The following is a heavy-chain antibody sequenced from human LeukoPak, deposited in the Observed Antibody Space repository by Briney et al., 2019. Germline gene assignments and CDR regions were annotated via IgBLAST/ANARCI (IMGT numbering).Heavy chain of an antibody. D-gene: IGHD1-14*01. Sequence: ASVKVSCKTSGYTFTGQYLHWVRQAPGQGLEWMGWINPNSGATNYAQKFQGRVTVTRDTSIRTAYMELSSLRSDDTAVYYCARANHNDYWGQGTLVTVSS. J-gene: IGHJ4*02. CDR2: INPNSGAT. CDR1: GYTFTGQY. V-gene: IGHV1-2*02. CDR3: ARANHNDY.